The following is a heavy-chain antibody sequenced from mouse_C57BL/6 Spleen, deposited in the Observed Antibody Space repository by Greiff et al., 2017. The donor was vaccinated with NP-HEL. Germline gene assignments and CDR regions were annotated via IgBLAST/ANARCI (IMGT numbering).Heavy chain of an antibody. J-gene: IGHJ2*01. CDR3: ARRGYYYGTWDY. Sequence: VQLQQSGPELVKPGASVKISCKASGYTFTDYYMNWVKQSHGKSLEWIGDINPNNGGTSYNQKFKGKATLTVDKSSSTAYMELRSLTSEDSAVYYCARRGYYYGTWDYWGKGTTLTVSS. D-gene: IGHD1-1*01. CDR1: GYTFTDYY. V-gene: IGHV1-26*01. CDR2: INPNNGGT.